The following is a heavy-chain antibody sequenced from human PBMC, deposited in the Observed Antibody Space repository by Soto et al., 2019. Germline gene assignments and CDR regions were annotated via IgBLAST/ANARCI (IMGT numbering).Heavy chain of an antibody. CDR1: GDSISGSPYY. D-gene: IGHD6-13*01. J-gene: IGHJ4*02. V-gene: IGHV4-39*01. CDR2: IFHDGSI. CDR3: ARLQTAVPHY. Sequence: QVQLQESGPGLVMPSETLSLTCSVSGDSISGSPYYWGWIRQPPGKRLEWIGSIFHDGSIVYPPSLKTRVTISVDTSNIHFSLKLPSVAAAYTSIYFFARLQTAVPHYWGQGILVTVSS.